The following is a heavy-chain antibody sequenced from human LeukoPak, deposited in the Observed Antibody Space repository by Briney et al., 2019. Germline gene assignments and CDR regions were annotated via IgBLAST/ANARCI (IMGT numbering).Heavy chain of an antibody. CDR2: INPSGRGT. V-gene: IGHV1-46*01. D-gene: IGHD3-3*01. Sequence: ASVKVSCKASGYSFTNYFIHWVRQAPGQGLEWVGVINPSGRGTNYAQKFQGRVTMTTDTSTSTVYMELSSLRSEDTAVYYCARDLRFLEWLFSTPDYWGQGTLVTVSS. CDR1: GYSFTNYF. J-gene: IGHJ4*02. CDR3: ARDLRFLEWLFSTPDY.